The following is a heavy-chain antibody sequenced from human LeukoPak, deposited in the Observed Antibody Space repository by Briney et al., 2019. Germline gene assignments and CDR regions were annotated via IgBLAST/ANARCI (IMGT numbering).Heavy chain of an antibody. V-gene: IGHV5-51*01. D-gene: IGHD4-17*01. J-gene: IGHJ4*02. Sequence: GESLKISCKGSGYSFTSYWIGWVRQMPGKGLEWVGIIYPGDSDTRYSPSFQGQVTISADKSISTAYLQWSSLKASDTAMYYCARLLDGDSPPGYFDYWGQGTLVTVSS. CDR3: ARLLDGDSPPGYFDY. CDR2: IYPGDSDT. CDR1: GYSFTSYW.